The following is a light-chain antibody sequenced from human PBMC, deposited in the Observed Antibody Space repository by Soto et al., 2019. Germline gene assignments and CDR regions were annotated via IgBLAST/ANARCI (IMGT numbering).Light chain of an antibody. J-gene: IGLJ1*01. CDR1: SSDIGTYNL. Sequence: QSALTQPASVSVSPGQSITISCTGTSSDIGTYNLVSWYQQHPGKAPKLMIYEVNKRPSGVSDRFSGSKSGNTASLTISGLQAEDEADYYCCSYAGSSTLYGFGTGTKVTVL. V-gene: IGLV2-23*02. CDR2: EVN. CDR3: CSYAGSSTLYG.